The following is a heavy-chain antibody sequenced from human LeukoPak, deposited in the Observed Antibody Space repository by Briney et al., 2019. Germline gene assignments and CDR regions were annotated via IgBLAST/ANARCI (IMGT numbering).Heavy chain of an antibody. CDR2: IRFDGTNK. D-gene: IGHD6-6*01. J-gene: IGHJ4*02. Sequence: PGRSLRLSCAASGFTFSNYGMHWVRQAPGKGLEWVAFIRFDGTNKYYADSVKGRLTISRDNSKNTLYLQMNSLRVEDTGVYYCAGPSSSGVGYWGQGTLVTVSS. V-gene: IGHV3-30*02. CDR1: GFTFSNYG. CDR3: AGPSSSGVGY.